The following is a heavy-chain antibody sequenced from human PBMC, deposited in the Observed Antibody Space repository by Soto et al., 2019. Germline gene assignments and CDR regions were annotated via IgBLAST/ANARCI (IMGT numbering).Heavy chain of an antibody. V-gene: IGHV4-31*03. J-gene: IGHJ6*03. Sequence: SETLSLTCTVSGGSISSGGYYWSWIRQHPGKGLEWIGYIYYSGSTYYNPSLKSRVTISVDTSKNQFSLKLSSVTAADTAVYYCARVDGSGINYYYYYMDVWGKGTTVTVSS. CDR1: GGSISSGGYY. D-gene: IGHD3-10*01. CDR2: IYYSGST. CDR3: ARVDGSGINYYYYYMDV.